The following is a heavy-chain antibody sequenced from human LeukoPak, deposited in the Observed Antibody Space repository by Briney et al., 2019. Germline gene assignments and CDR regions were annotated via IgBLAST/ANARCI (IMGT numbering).Heavy chain of an antibody. J-gene: IGHJ4*02. D-gene: IGHD5-12*01. CDR3: TRENGGYKGYEDY. CDR2: IRYDGSNK. Sequence: GGSLRLSCAASGFTFSSYGMHWVRQAPGKGLEWVAFIRYDGSNKYYADSVKGRFTISRDNAKKTLYLQMNSLRAEDTAVYYCTRENGGYKGYEDYWGQGTLVTVSS. V-gene: IGHV3-30*02. CDR1: GFTFSSYG.